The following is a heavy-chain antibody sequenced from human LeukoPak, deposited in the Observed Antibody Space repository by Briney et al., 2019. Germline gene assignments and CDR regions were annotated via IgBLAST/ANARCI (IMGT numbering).Heavy chain of an antibody. CDR3: ARERCSGGSCYSSLYDY. Sequence: GASVKVSCKASGYTFTGYYMHWVRQAPGQGLEWMGWINPNSGGTNYAQKFQGRVTTTRDTSISTAYMELSRLRSDDTAVYYCARERCSGGSCYSSLYDYWGQGTLVTVSS. CDR1: GYTFTGYY. V-gene: IGHV1-2*02. D-gene: IGHD2-15*01. CDR2: INPNSGGT. J-gene: IGHJ4*02.